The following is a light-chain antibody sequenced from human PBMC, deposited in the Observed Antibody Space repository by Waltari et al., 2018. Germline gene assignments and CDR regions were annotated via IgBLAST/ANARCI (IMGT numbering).Light chain of an antibody. CDR1: SSNLGRNP. CDR3: AAWDDSLDAYV. V-gene: IGLV1-44*01. J-gene: IGLJ1*01. Sequence: QSALTQSPSASGAPGQQVSISCSGTSSNLGRNPVDWYHQPPGTAPKLLLFGTNQRPSGVPDRFSVSKSGSLASLAISGLQSEDEADYYCAAWDDSLDAYVFGTGTKVSVL. CDR2: GTN.